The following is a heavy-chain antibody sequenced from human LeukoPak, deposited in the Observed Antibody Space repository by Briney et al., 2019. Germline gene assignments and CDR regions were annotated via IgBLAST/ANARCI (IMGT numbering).Heavy chain of an antibody. CDR3: ASVGIFGVVTHDAFDI. J-gene: IGHJ3*02. V-gene: IGHV4-39*01. D-gene: IGHD3-3*02. CDR2: IYYSGST. CDR1: GGSISSSSYY. Sequence: KPSETLSLTCTVTGGSISSSSYYWGWIRQPPGKGLEWIGSIYYSGSTYYNPSLKSRVTISVDTSKNQFSLKLSSVTAADTAVYYCASVGIFGVVTHDAFDIWGQGTMVTVSS.